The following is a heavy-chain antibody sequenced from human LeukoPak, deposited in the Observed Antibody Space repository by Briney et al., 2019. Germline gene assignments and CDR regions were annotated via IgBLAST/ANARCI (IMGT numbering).Heavy chain of an antibody. J-gene: IGHJ3*02. D-gene: IGHD3-22*01. Sequence: GGSLRLSCAASGFTFSSYAMSWVRQAPGKGLEWVSAIRGSGGSTYYADSVKGRFTISRDNSKNKLYLQMNSLRAEDTAVYYCAKLTMIVVVHDAFDIWGQGTMVTVSS. CDR2: IRGSGGST. CDR3: AKLTMIVVVHDAFDI. V-gene: IGHV3-23*01. CDR1: GFTFSSYA.